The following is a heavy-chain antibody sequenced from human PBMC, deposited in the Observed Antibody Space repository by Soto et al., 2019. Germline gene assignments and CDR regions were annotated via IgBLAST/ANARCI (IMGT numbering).Heavy chain of an antibody. V-gene: IGHV3-73*01. CDR2: IRSKANSYAT. Sequence: EVQLVESGGGLVQPGGSLKLSCAASGFTFSGSAMHWVRQASGKGLEWVGRIRSKANSYATAYAASVKGRFTISRDDSKNTAYLQMNSLKTEDTAVYYCTRLKVSDYDFWSGYAYYFDYWGQGTLVTVSS. CDR3: TRLKVSDYDFWSGYAYYFDY. CDR1: GFTFSGSA. D-gene: IGHD3-3*01. J-gene: IGHJ4*02.